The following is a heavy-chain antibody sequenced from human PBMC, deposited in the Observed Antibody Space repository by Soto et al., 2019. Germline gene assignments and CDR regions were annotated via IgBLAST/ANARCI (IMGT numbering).Heavy chain of an antibody. J-gene: IGHJ6*02. D-gene: IGHD3-3*01. CDR3: ARAPWTPRALLYGMDV. Sequence: QVQLVQSGAEVKKPGASVRFSCKAFGYTFTAYYLHWVRQAPGQGLEWMGIIYPIVGTTAYAQRCQGRVTVTADTSPNTVYMELSSLRSGDTAVYYCARAPWTPRALLYGMDVWGHGTTLTVSS. V-gene: IGHV1-46*01. CDR2: IYPIVGTT. CDR1: GYTFTAYY.